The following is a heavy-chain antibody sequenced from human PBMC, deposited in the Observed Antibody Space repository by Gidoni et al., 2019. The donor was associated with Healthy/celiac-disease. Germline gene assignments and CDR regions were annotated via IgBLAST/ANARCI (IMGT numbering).Heavy chain of an antibody. J-gene: IGHJ4*02. V-gene: IGHV3-9*01. Sequence: EVQLVESGGGLVQPGRSLRLSCAASGFTFDDYAMHWVRQAPGKGLEWVSGISWNSGSIGYADSVKGRFTISRDNAKNSLYLQMNSLRAEDTALYYCAKGGRAMSIHFAVHFDYWGQGTLVTVSS. CDR2: ISWNSGSI. D-gene: IGHD3-10*01. CDR3: AKGGRAMSIHFAVHFDY. CDR1: GFTFDDYA.